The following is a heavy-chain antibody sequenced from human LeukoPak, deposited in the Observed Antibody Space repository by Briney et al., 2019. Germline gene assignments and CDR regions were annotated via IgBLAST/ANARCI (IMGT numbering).Heavy chain of an antibody. V-gene: IGHV1-8*01. CDR3: ARSHRTWGFDY. J-gene: IGHJ4*02. CDR1: GYTFTSYD. D-gene: IGHD7-27*01. CDR2: MNPNSGNT. Sequence: ASVKVSCKASGYTFTSYDINWVRQATGQGLEWMGWMNPNSGNTGYAQKFQGRVTMTRDTSISTAYMELSSLRSDDTAVYYCARSHRTWGFDYWGQGTLVTVSS.